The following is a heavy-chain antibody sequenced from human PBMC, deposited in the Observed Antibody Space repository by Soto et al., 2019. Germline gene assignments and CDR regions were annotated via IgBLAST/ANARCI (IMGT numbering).Heavy chain of an antibody. Sequence: QVQLVQSGAEGKKPGASVKVSCKASGYTFTTYYMHWVRQAPGQGLEWMGVINPTDGTTTYAQKFQGRVTMTMDTSSSTVYMELSSLSSEDTAVYYCARARGWFDPWGQGTLVNVSS. D-gene: IGHD3-10*01. CDR3: ARARGWFDP. CDR2: INPTDGTT. V-gene: IGHV1-46*01. J-gene: IGHJ5*02. CDR1: GYTFTTYY.